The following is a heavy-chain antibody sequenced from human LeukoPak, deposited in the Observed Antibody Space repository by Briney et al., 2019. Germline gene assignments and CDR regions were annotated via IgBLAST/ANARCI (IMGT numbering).Heavy chain of an antibody. Sequence: PGGSLRLSCAASGFTFSSYDMHWVRHATGKGLEWVSAICTAGDTYYPGSVKGRFTISRENAKNSLYLQMNSLRAGDTAVYYCARGRPWRYCSGGSCPDDNWFDPWGQGTLVTVSS. V-gene: IGHV3-13*01. CDR3: ARGRPWRYCSGGSCPDDNWFDP. D-gene: IGHD2-15*01. CDR2: ICTAGDT. J-gene: IGHJ5*02. CDR1: GFTFSSYD.